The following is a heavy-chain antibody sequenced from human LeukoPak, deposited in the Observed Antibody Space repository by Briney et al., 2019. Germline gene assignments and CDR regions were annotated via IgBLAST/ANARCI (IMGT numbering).Heavy chain of an antibody. CDR3: VKDSADTGTCSSTSCYLLD. J-gene: IGHJ4*02. CDR2: ISSNGGRA. D-gene: IGHD2-2*01. CDR1: EFTVSTYA. V-gene: IGHV3-64D*09. Sequence: GGSLRLSCSASEFTVSTYAMHWVRQAPRKGLQYVSAISSNGGRAYYADSVKGRFTISRDNAKNTLYPQMSSLRPEDTAVYYCVKDSADTGTCSSTSCYLLDWGQGTLVTVSS.